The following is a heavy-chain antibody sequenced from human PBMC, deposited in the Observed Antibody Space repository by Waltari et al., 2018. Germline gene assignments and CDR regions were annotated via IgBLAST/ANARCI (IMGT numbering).Heavy chain of an antibody. CDR2: ISSTSSDI. J-gene: IGHJ6*02. CDR3: AGGYSSYYGMDV. D-gene: IGHD6-13*01. Sequence: EVQLVESGGGLVKPGGSLRLSCAASGFPFTTYTRNWVRQAPGKGLEWVSSISSTSSDIYYADSVKGRFTISRDNAKSSLYLQLNSLRAEDTAVYYCAGGYSSYYGMDVWGQGTTVTVSS. CDR1: GFPFTTYT. V-gene: IGHV3-21*02.